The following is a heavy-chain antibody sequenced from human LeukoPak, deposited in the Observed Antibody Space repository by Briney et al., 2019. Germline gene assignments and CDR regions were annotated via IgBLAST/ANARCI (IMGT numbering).Heavy chain of an antibody. J-gene: IGHJ6*02. CDR2: IYYSGST. CDR3: ARGYYYYGMDV. CDR1: GGSISSYY. Sequence: SETLSLTCTVSGGSISSYYWSWIRQPPGKGLEWIGYIYYSGSTNYNPSLKSRVTISVDTSKNQFSLKLSSVTAADMAVYYCARGYYYYGMDVWGQGTTVTVAS. V-gene: IGHV4-59*01.